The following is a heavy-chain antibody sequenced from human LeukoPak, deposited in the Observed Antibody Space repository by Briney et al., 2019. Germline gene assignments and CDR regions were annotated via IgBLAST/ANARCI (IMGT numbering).Heavy chain of an antibody. D-gene: IGHD4-11*01. CDR3: AKVGLTVTTILDYFDY. V-gene: IGHV3-48*03. CDR1: GFTFSSYE. Sequence: SGGSLRLSCAASGFTFSSYEMNWVRQAPGKGLEWVSYISSSGSTIYYADSVKGRFTISRDNAKNSLYLQMNSLRAEDTGVYYCAKVGLTVTTILDYFDYWGQGTLVTASS. J-gene: IGHJ4*02. CDR2: ISSSGSTI.